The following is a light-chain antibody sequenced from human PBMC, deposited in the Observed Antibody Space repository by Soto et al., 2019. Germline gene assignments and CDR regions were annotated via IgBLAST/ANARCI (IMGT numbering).Light chain of an antibody. CDR1: QSVTGTN. J-gene: IGKJ1*01. V-gene: IGKV3-20*01. Sequence: EIVLTQSPDTLSLSPGERATLSCRASQSVTGTNLAWYQQRAGQAPRLLIYDAVRRATGIPDRFSGSGSGTDFTLTISRLEPEDFAVYYCHQYGSSLGTFGQGTKVDIK. CDR2: DAV. CDR3: HQYGSSLGT.